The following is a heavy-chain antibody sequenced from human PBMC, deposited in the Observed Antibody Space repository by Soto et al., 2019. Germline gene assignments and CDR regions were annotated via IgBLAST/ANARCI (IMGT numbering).Heavy chain of an antibody. CDR3: ARSPPGGYHYYYGMDV. Sequence: GGSLRLSCAASGFTFSSYDMQWVRQATGKGLEWVSAIGTAGDTYYPGSVKGRFTISRENAKYSLYLQMNSLRAGDTAVYYCARSPPGGYHYYYGMDVWGQGTTVTVSS. J-gene: IGHJ6*02. CDR1: GFTFSSYD. V-gene: IGHV3-13*04. D-gene: IGHD3-22*01. CDR2: IGTAGDT.